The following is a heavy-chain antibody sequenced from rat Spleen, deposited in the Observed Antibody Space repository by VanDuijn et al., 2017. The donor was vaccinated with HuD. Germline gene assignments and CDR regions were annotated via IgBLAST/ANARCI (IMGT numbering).Heavy chain of an antibody. V-gene: IGHV2-32*01. CDR1: GFSLTSYH. CDR3: VRDQDYYYFDF. D-gene: IGHD1-1*01. J-gene: IGHJ2*01. CDR2: MWSDGDT. Sequence: QLQLKESGPGLVQPSQTLSLVCTVSGFSLTSYHVHWVRQPPGEGLEWMGIMWSDGDTSYNSTLKSRLGISTDTSKSQVFLKMSSLQTEDTATYYCVRDQDYYYFDFWGQGVMFTVSS.